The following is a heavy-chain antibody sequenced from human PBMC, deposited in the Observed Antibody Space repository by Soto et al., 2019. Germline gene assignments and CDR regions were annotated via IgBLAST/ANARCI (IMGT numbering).Heavy chain of an antibody. J-gene: IGHJ4*02. Sequence: SGPTLVNPTETLTLTCTVSGFSLSNARMGVSWIRQPPGKALEWLAHIFSNDEKSYSTSLKSRLTISKDTSKSQVVLTMTNMDPVDTATYYCARTQGYDILTGYYLWGQGTLVTVSS. D-gene: IGHD3-9*01. CDR2: IFSNDEK. V-gene: IGHV2-26*01. CDR3: ARTQGYDILTGYYL. CDR1: GFSLSNARMG.